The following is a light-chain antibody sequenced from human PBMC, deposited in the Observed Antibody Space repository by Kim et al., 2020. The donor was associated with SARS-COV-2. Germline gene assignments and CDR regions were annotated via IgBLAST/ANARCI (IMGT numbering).Light chain of an antibody. Sequence: QRATVSCTWSSANIGAGYDVHWYQQRPGTAPKLLIYGNSNRPSGVPDRFSGSKSGTSASLAITGLQAEDEADYYCQSNDSSLSGSVFGGGTQLTVL. CDR2: GNS. CDR3: QSNDSSLSGSV. CDR1: SANIGAGYD. J-gene: IGLJ2*01. V-gene: IGLV1-40*01.